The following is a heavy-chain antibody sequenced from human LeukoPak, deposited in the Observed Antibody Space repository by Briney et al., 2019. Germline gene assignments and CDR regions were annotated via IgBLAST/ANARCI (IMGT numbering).Heavy chain of an antibody. V-gene: IGHV3-21*01. CDR2: ISSSSNYI. J-gene: IGHJ6*03. Sequence: GGSLRLSCAASGFTFSSYSMNWVRQAPGKGLEWVSSISSSSNYIFYSDSVRGRFTVSRDNAKNSLFLQMNSLRAEDTAVYYCVRELVGISVADDSYYYMDVWGKGTTVTVSS. CDR1: GFTFSSYS. D-gene: IGHD3-10*01. CDR3: VRELVGISVADDSYYYMDV.